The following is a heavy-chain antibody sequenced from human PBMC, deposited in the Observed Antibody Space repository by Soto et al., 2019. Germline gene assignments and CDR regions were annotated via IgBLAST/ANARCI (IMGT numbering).Heavy chain of an antibody. CDR2: IYYSGST. J-gene: IGHJ4*02. Sequence: SETLSLTCTVSGGSISSGDYYWSWIRQPPGKGLEWIGYIYYSGSTYYNPSLKSRVTISADTSKNQFSLKLTSVTAADTAAYYCARDHPHSYGIYYFDYWGQGTLVTVSS. CDR3: ARDHPHSYGIYYFDY. D-gene: IGHD5-18*01. V-gene: IGHV4-30-4*02. CDR1: GGSISSGDYY.